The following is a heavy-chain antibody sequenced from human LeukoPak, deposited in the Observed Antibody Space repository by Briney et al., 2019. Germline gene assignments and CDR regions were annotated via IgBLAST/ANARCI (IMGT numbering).Heavy chain of an antibody. CDR2: MNPNSGNT. Sequence: ASVKVSCKTSGYTFTSYGINWVRQATGQGLEWMGWMNPNSGNTGYAQKFQGRVTITRNTSISTAYMELSSLRSEDTAVYYCARAPKWGGSYYYFDYGAREPLATFPS. CDR3: ARAPKWGGSYYYFDY. CDR1: GYTFTSYG. V-gene: IGHV1-8*01. J-gene: IGHJ4*02. D-gene: IGHD3-16*01.